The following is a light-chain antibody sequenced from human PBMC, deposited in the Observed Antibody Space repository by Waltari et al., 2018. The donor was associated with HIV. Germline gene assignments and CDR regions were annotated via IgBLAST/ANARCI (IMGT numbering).Light chain of an antibody. CDR2: EVN. CDR1: HHDY. Sequence: QSALTQAASVSGSPGQSITISCNETHHDYVSWYQQSPGKPPKLIIYEVNSRPSGVSRRFSGSKSGNTASLTISGLQAEDEADYYCASPMLFGGGTRLTVL. CDR3: ASPML. J-gene: IGLJ2*01. V-gene: IGLV2-14*01.